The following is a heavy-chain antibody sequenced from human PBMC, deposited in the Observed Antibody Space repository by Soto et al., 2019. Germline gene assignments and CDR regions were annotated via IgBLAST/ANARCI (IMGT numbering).Heavy chain of an antibody. Sequence: QLQLQESGPGLVKPSETLSLTCTVSGGSISSSSFHWGWIRQPPGKGLEWIGSIYYSGSTYYSPSPKSRVTITVDTSKNQFSLKLSSVTASDTAVYYCARRERAAGTDWWFDTWGQGTLVTVSS. V-gene: IGHV4-39*01. D-gene: IGHD6-13*01. CDR1: GGSISSSSFH. CDR2: IYYSGST. J-gene: IGHJ5*02. CDR3: ARRERAAGTDWWFDT.